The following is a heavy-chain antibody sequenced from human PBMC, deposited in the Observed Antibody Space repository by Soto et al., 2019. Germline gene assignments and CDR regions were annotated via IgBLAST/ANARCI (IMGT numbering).Heavy chain of an antibody. J-gene: IGHJ6*02. V-gene: IGHV1-69*01. Sequence: QVQLVQSGAEVKKPGSSVKVSCKASGGTFSSYAISWVRQAPGQGLEWMGGIIPISGTANYAQKFQGRVTITADESTSTAYMELSSLRSEDTAVYYCARSQGSSTSLEIYYYPYYGMDVWGQGTTFTVSS. D-gene: IGHD2-2*01. CDR3: ARSQGSSTSLEIYYYPYYGMDV. CDR1: GGTFSSYA. CDR2: IIPISGTA.